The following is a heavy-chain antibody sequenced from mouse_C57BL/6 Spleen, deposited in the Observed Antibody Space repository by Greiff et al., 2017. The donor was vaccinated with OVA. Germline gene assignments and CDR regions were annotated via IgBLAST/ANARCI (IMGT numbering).Heavy chain of an antibody. CDR1: GYSFTGYY. D-gene: IGHD2-5*01. J-gene: IGHJ2*01. CDR3: ARYSNFDY. V-gene: IGHV1-42*01. Sequence: EVQLQQSGPELVKPGASVKISCKASGYSFTGYYMNWVKQSPEKSLEWIGEINPSTGGTTYNQKFKAKATLTVDKSSSTAYMQLKSLTSEDSAVYYCARYSNFDYWGQGTTLTVSS. CDR2: INPSTGGT.